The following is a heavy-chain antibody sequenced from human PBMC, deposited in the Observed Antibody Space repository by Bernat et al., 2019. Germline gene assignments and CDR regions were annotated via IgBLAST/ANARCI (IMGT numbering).Heavy chain of an antibody. V-gene: IGHV1-69*01. CDR2: IIPIFGTA. J-gene: IGHJ3*02. D-gene: IGHD3-22*01. Sequence: QVQLVQSGAEVKKPGSSVKVSCKASGGTFSSHAISWVRQAPGQGLEWMGGIIPIFGTANYAQKFQGRVTITADESTSTAYMELSSLRSEDTAVYYCARGSFIRDYYDSSGRSDAFDIWGQGTMVTVSS. CDR3: ARGSFIRDYYDSSGRSDAFDI. CDR1: GGTFSSHA.